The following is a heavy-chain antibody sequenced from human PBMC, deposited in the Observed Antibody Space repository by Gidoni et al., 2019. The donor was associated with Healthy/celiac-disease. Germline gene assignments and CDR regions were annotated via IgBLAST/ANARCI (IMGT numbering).Heavy chain of an antibody. Sequence: QVQLLQSGAEVKKPGASVKVSCKVSGYTLTELSMHWVRQAPGKGLEWMGGFDPEDGETIYAQKFQGRVTMTEDTSTDTAYMELSSLRSEDTAVYYCATGVLVPAAMGYYYYYGMDVWGQGTTVTVSS. J-gene: IGHJ6*02. CDR2: FDPEDGET. D-gene: IGHD2-2*01. CDR3: ATGVLVPAAMGYYYYYGMDV. CDR1: GYTLTELS. V-gene: IGHV1-24*01.